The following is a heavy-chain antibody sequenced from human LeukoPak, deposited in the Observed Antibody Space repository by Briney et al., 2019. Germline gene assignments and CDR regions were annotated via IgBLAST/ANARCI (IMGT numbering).Heavy chain of an antibody. CDR1: GSSISSGDYY. J-gene: IGHJ5*02. CDR3: ARPYYYDSRIDP. CDR2: MYYSGST. V-gene: IGHV4-30-4*01. Sequence: SETLSLTRTVSGSSISSGDYYWSWIRQPPGKGLEWIAYMYYSGSTYYNPSLKSRVTMSADTSKNQLSLKLSSVTAADTAVYYCARPYYYDSRIDPWGQGILVTVSS. D-gene: IGHD3-22*01.